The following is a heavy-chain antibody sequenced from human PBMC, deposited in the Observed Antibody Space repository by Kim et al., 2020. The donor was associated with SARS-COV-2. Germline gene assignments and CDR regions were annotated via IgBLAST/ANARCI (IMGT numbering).Heavy chain of an antibody. CDR1: GGSISSSSYY. V-gene: IGHV4-39*01. CDR2: IYYSGST. Sequence: SETLSLTCTVSGGSISSSSYYWGWIRQPPGKGLEWIGSIYYSGSTYYNPSLKSRVTISVDTSKNQFSLKLSSVTAADTAVYYCARHGEYGTMIVVVTYYPNDAFDIWGQGTMVTVSS. CDR3: ARHGEYGTMIVVVTYYPNDAFDI. D-gene: IGHD3-22*01. J-gene: IGHJ3*02.